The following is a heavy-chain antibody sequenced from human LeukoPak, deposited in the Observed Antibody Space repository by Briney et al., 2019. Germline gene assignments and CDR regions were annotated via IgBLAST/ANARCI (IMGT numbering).Heavy chain of an antibody. D-gene: IGHD2-2*03. CDR1: GGSISSSSYY. V-gene: IGHV4-39*07. Sequence: SETLSLTCTVSGGSISSSSYYWGWIRQPPGKGLEWIGSIYYSGSTYYNPSLKSRVTISVDTSKNQFSLKLSSVTAADTAVYYCARVAIGTLASYYYYYMDVWGKGTTVTVSS. CDR3: ARVAIGTLASYYYYYMDV. CDR2: IYYSGST. J-gene: IGHJ6*03.